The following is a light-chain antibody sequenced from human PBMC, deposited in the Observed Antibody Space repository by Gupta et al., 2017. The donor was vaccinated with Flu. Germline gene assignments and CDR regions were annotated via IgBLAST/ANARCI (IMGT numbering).Light chain of an antibody. J-gene: IGKJ5*01. V-gene: IGKV3-11*01. Sequence: EILLTQSPGTLSLSPGERASLSCRTSQNVGNLLAWYQHKSGQAPRLLIYDASNRATGIPARFSGNGSGTEFTLTISSLEPDDSAVDYCQQPRISFGQGTRLDIK. CDR2: DAS. CDR3: QQPRIS. CDR1: QNVGNL.